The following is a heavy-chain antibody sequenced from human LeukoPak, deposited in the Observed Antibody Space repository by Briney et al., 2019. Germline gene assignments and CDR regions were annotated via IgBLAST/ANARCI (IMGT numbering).Heavy chain of an antibody. Sequence: PGGSLRLSCAASGFTFSNSGMSWVRQAPGKGLEWVGRIKSKTFGETTDYAAPVKGRFTISRDDSKNTLYLHMNALKTEDTALYYCTTLGAFDYWGQGTLVTVSS. CDR1: GFTFSNSG. J-gene: IGHJ4*02. CDR3: TTLGAFDY. CDR2: IKSKTFGETT. D-gene: IGHD3-16*01. V-gene: IGHV3-15*01.